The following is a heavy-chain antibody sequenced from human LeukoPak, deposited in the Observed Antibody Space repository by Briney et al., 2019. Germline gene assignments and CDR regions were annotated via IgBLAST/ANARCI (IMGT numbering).Heavy chain of an antibody. CDR2: IYTSGST. D-gene: IGHD2-15*01. V-gene: IGHV4-4*07. CDR3: ARDRTYCSGGSCYMGQIDC. CDR1: GGSISSYY. Sequence: SETLSLTCTVSGGSISSYYWSWIRQPAGKGLEWIGRIYTSGSTNYNPSLKSRVTMSVDTSKNQFSLKLSSVTAADTAVYYCARDRTYCSGGSCYMGQIDCWGQGTLVTVSS. J-gene: IGHJ4*02.